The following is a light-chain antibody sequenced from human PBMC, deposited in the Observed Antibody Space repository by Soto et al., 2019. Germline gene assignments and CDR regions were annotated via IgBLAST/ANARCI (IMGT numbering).Light chain of an antibody. V-gene: IGKV3-15*01. CDR1: ERVSTN. J-gene: IGKJ1*01. CDR3: QQYNNLPPT. CDR2: SAS. Sequence: DIVMTQSPLTLSVSPEESATLSCRASERVSTNLSWYQQTPGQAPRLLIYSASRRPTDIPVRFSGSGSGAEFTLTISSLQSEDFAIYYCQQYNNLPPTFGQGTKVDIK.